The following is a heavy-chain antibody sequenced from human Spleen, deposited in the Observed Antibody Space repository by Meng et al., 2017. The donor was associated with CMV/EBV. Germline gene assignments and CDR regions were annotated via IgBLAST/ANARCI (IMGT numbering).Heavy chain of an antibody. V-gene: IGHV3-23*01. J-gene: IGHJ6*02. CDR1: GFTFSSYA. CDR3: AKALGSASPRGRDV. CDR2: ISGSGGST. Sequence: GGSLRLSCAASGFTFSSYAMSWVRQAPGKGLEWVSTISGSGGSTFYADSVKGRFTISRDNSKNTLYLQMDSLRAEDTAVCYCAKALGSASPRGRDVWGQGTTVTVSS. D-gene: IGHD2-2*01.